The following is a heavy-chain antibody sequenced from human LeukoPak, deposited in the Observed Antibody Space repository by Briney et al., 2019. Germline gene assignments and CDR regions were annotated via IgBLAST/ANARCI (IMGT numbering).Heavy chain of an antibody. CDR2: INHSGST. D-gene: IGHD1-1*01. J-gene: IGHJ6*03. CDR1: GGSFSGHY. Sequence: PSETLSLTCAVYGGSFSGHYWTWIRQPPGKGLEWIGEINHSGSTNYNPSLKSRVTISVDTSKNQFSLKLSSVTAADTAVYYCARGTGTTWLRYYYYMDVWGKGTTVTISS. CDR3: ARGTGTTWLRYYYYMDV. V-gene: IGHV4-34*01.